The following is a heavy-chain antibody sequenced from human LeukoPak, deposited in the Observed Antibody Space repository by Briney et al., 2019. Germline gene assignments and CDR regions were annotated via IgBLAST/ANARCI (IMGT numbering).Heavy chain of an antibody. CDR1: GYSFTTYW. V-gene: IGHV5-51*01. Sequence: GESLKISREGSGYSFTTYWIAWVRQMPGEGLEWMGIIYPGDSDTRYSPSFQGQVTISADKSISTVYLQWSSLKASDTAMYYCARAYGGSLLLGDAFDIWGQGTMVTVSS. CDR2: IYPGDSDT. CDR3: ARAYGGSLLLGDAFDI. J-gene: IGHJ3*02. D-gene: IGHD3-10*01.